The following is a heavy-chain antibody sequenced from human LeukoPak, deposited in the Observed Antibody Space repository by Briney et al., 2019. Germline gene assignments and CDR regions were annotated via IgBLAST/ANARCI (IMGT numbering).Heavy chain of an antibody. V-gene: IGHV3-48*03. CDR3: ARDLFSGSYYGVNY. Sequence: PGGSLRLSCAVSGFTCSNFEMNWVRQAPGKGLEWVSYVDVSGTSKYYADSVKGRFTISRDNAKNSLYPQMNSLRAEDTAVYYCARDLFSGSYYGVNYWGQGTLVTVSS. D-gene: IGHD1-26*01. CDR2: VDVSGTSK. CDR1: GFTCSNFE. J-gene: IGHJ4*02.